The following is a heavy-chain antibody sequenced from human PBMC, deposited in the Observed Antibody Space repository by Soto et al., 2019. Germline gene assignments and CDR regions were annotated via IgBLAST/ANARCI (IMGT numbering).Heavy chain of an antibody. V-gene: IGHV4-30-4*01. Sequence: QVQLQESGPGLVKPSQTLSLTCTVSGGSISNGDSCWSWIRQPPGKGLEWIGYIFYSGSTYYKSSIASRLTISIDTSKNQSSLSLSSVTAADTAVYYCAGKNNDYVDYWGQGALVTVSS. D-gene: IGHD1-20*01. CDR1: GGSISNGDSC. CDR2: IFYSGST. J-gene: IGHJ4*02. CDR3: AGKNNDYVDY.